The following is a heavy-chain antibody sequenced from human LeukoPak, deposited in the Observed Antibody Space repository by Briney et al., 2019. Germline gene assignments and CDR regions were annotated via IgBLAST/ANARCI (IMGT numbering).Heavy chain of an antibody. Sequence: GGSLRLSCAASDFTFNKDWMNWVRQAPGKGLEWVGRIRSTVDGGTTDYAAPVKGRFTVSRDDSKKTLYLQMDSLKIEDTAVYYCTTGGNVMVADTRAFDIWGQGTMVTVSS. J-gene: IGHJ3*02. CDR1: DFTFNKDW. CDR3: TTGGNVMVADTRAFDI. CDR2: IRSTVDGGTT. D-gene: IGHD2-15*01. V-gene: IGHV3-15*07.